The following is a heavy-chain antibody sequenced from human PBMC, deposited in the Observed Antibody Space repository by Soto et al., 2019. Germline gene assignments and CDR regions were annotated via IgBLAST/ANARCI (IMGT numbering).Heavy chain of an antibody. CDR3: AKGRGGSGSLTPRVDF. J-gene: IGHJ4*02. V-gene: IGHV3-23*01. D-gene: IGHD3-10*01. Sequence: EVQLLESGGGLVKPGGSLRLSCAASGFTFNNYAMTWVRQAPGKGLEWVSAIRGGGDTTSYADSVKGRFTVSRDGSKNTLYLQMSSLRAEDTALYYCAKGRGGSGSLTPRVDFWGQGTLVTVSS. CDR2: IRGGGDTT. CDR1: GFTFNNYA.